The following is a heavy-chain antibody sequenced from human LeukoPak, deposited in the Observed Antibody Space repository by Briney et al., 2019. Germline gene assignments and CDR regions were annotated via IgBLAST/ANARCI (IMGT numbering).Heavy chain of an antibody. D-gene: IGHD1-1*01. J-gene: IGHJ3*02. CDR1: GFTFRTYS. CDR2: ISGSSRDI. CDR3: AREGYNWNAEAFDI. Sequence: KPGGSLRLSCSASGFTFRTYSMNWVRQAPGEGLEWVSSISGSSRDIYYADSVQGRFTISRDNAKNSLYLQMSSLRAEDTAVYYCAREGYNWNAEAFDIWGQGTMVTVSS. V-gene: IGHV3-21*01.